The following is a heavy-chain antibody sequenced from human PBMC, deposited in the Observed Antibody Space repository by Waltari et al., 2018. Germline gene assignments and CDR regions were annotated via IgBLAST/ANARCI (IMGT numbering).Heavy chain of an antibody. Sequence: QLQESGPGLVKPSGTLSLTCTVPGDSMSSSDWWSWVRQTPEKGLEWIGQIQRSGRTHYNPSFESRVTISIDTSKNQFSLKVTSTTAADTAVYYCARDRGRGIYLDSWGRGTLVTVSP. J-gene: IGHJ4*02. D-gene: IGHD2-15*01. CDR1: GDSMSSSDW. V-gene: IGHV4-4*02. CDR3: ARDRGRGIYLDS. CDR2: IQRSGRT.